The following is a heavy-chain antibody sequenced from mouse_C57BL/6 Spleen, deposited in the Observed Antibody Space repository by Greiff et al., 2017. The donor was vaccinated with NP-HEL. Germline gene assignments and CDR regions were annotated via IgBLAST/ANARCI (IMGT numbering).Heavy chain of an antibody. CDR3: AHYGSSYVDWYFDV. Sequence: QVQLQQSGAELVKPGASVKMSCKASGYTFTSYWITWVKQRPGQGLEWIGDIYPGSGSTNYNEKFKSKATLTVDTSSSTAYMQLSSLTSEDSAVYYCAHYGSSYVDWYFDVWGTGTTVTVSS. D-gene: IGHD1-1*01. CDR1: GYTFTSYW. J-gene: IGHJ1*03. V-gene: IGHV1-55*01. CDR2: IYPGSGST.